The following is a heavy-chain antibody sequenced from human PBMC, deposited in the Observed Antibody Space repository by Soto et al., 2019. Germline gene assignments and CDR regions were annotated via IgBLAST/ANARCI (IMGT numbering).Heavy chain of an antibody. J-gene: IGHJ4*02. CDR1: GYTFTSYG. V-gene: IGHV1-18*01. Sequence: QVQLVQSGAEVKKPGASVKVSCKASGYTFTSYGITWVRQAPGQGLEWMGWVNIYEGSTNYAQKFQGRVTITTDTSTSTVYLELRSLRSDDTAIYYCARERGGYSYGDYWGQGTLVTVSS. D-gene: IGHD5-18*01. CDR3: ARERGGYSYGDY. CDR2: VNIYEGST.